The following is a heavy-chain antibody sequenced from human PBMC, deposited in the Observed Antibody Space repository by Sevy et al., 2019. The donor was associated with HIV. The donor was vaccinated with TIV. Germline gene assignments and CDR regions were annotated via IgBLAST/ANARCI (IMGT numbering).Heavy chain of an antibody. J-gene: IGHJ5*02. D-gene: IGHD2-2*01. CDR2: INHSGST. CDR3: ARAPPVVVVPGAPSWFDP. CDR1: GGSFSGYY. V-gene: IGHV4-34*01. Sequence: SETLSLTCAVYGGSFSGYYWNWIRHPPGKALEWIGEINHSGSTNYNPSLKSRVTISVDTSKYQFSLKLNSVTAADTAVYYCARAPPVVVVPGAPSWFDPWGQGTLVIVSS.